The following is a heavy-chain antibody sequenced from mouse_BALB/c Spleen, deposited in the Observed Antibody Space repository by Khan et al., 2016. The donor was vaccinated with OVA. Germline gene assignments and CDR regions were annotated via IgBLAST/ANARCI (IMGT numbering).Heavy chain of an antibody. CDR1: GFSLTDYG. V-gene: IGHV2-6-5*01. CDR2: IWGGGST. D-gene: IGHD2-10*02. CDR3: SKGVWSYYHVMDY. Sequence: VQLVESGPGLVAPSQSLSITCTVSGFSLTDYGVNWIRQPPGKGLEWLGVIWGGGSTYYNSVLKSRLSISKDNSKRQVFLKMNSLQTDDTAMYNCSKGVWSYYHVMDYWGQGTSVTVSS. J-gene: IGHJ4*01.